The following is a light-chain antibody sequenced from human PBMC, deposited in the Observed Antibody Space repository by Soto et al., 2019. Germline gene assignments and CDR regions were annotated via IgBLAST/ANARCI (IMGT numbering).Light chain of an antibody. CDR2: DAS. CDR3: QQYGSSPPTIT. Sequence: EIFLTQSPGTLSLSPGEIATLSFMSSQSVSSSYLAWYQQKPGQAPRLLIYDASSRATGIPDRFSGSGSGTDFTLTISRLEPEDFAVYYCQQYGSSPPTITFGQGTRLEI. V-gene: IGKV3-20*01. CDR1: QSVSSSY. J-gene: IGKJ5*01.